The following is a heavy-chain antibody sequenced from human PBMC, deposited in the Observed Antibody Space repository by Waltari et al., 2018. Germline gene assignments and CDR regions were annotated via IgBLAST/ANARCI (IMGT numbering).Heavy chain of an antibody. D-gene: IGHD1-26*01. J-gene: IGHJ4*01. CDR1: GFTFRNYE. Sequence: EVQLVESGGGLVQPGGSLRLLCAASGFTFRNYEMNWVRQAPGKGLAWVSYISGGASTIFYADAVKGRFTISRDNAKNSVYLEMNSLRADDTAIYYCARGEGGANEYWGQGTLVTVSS. V-gene: IGHV3-48*03. CDR3: ARGEGGANEY. CDR2: ISGGASTI.